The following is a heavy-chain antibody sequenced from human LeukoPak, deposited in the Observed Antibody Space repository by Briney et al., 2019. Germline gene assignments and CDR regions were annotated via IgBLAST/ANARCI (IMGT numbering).Heavy chain of an antibody. CDR2: IIPIFGTA. V-gene: IGHV1-69*06. CDR3: ARAGRDGYNVQIDY. CDR1: GGTFSSYA. J-gene: IGHJ4*02. Sequence: GASVKVSCKASGGTFSSYAISWVRQAPGQGLEWMGGIIPIFGTANYAQKFQGRVAITADKSTSTAYMELSSLRSEDTAVYYCARAGRDGYNVQIDYWGQGTLVTVSS. D-gene: IGHD5-24*01.